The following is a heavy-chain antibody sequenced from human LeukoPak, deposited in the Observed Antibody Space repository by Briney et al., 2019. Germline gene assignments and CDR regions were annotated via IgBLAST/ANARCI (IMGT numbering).Heavy chain of an antibody. D-gene: IGHD2-2*01. V-gene: IGHV3-11*03. CDR1: GFTFRDYY. CDR3: AGIVVTGRTFDP. Sequence: GGSLRLSCAPSGFTFRDYYMSWIRQAPGKGVEWVSYISTTSSHTNYAHSVKGRFSIPRYNAKMSLYLQMNRLGDEDTAVYYCAGIVVTGRTFDPWGQGTLVTVSS. J-gene: IGHJ5*02. CDR2: ISTTSSHT.